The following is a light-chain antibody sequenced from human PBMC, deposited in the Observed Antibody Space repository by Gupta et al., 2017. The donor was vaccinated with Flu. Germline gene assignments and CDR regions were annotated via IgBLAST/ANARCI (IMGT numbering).Light chain of an antibody. V-gene: IGKV1-9*01. CDR1: QGIRSY. J-gene: IGKJ4*01. CDR2: DSS. Sequence: PSLVSASVGDRVTITCRASQGIRSYLAWYQQKPATAPNLLIYDSSTMQTGVSSRFSGSGAGTEFTLTISNLQPEDFATYYCQHLQSYPLTFGGGTKVEIK. CDR3: QHLQSYPLT.